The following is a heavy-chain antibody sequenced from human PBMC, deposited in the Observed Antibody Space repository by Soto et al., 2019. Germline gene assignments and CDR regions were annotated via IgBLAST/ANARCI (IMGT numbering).Heavy chain of an antibody. V-gene: IGHV4-34*01. Sequence: QVQLQQWGAGLLKPSETLSLTCGVSGGSFRGYSWNWIRQSPEKGLEWIGEINYRGITSYNPSLRSRVTISLATSTNRFSLPLTSVTAADTAIYYCARAPMDDYGNYCDGMDVWGQGTTITVS. CDR1: GGSFRGYS. D-gene: IGHD4-17*01. CDR3: ARAPMDDYGNYCDGMDV. J-gene: IGHJ6*02. CDR2: INYRGIT.